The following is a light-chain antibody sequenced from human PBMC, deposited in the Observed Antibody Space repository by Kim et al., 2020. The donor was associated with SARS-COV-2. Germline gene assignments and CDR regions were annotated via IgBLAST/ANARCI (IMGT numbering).Light chain of an antibody. CDR1: QSVLYSSNNKNN. CDR2: WAS. J-gene: IGKJ2*01. CDR3: QHYYSTPYT. Sequence: DIVMTQSPDSLAVSLGERATINCKSSQSVLYSSNNKNNLAWYQHKPGQPPKLLISWASTRESGVPDRFSGSGSGTDFTLTISSLQAEDVAVYYCQHYYSTPYTFGQGTKLEI. V-gene: IGKV4-1*01.